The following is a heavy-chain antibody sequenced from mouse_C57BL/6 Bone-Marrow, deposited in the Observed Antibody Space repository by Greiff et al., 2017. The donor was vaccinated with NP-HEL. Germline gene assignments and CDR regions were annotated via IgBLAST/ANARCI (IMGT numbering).Heavy chain of an antibody. Sequence: EVQGVESGGGLVQPGGSLKLSCAASGFTFSDYYMYWVRQTPEKRLEWVAYISNGGGSTYYPEPVKGRFTISRDNAKNTLYLQMSRLMSEDTAMYYCARQVPTIVTMDYWGQGTSVTVSS. D-gene: IGHD2-5*01. CDR2: ISNGGGST. CDR1: GFTFSDYY. CDR3: ARQVPTIVTMDY. V-gene: IGHV5-12*01. J-gene: IGHJ4*01.